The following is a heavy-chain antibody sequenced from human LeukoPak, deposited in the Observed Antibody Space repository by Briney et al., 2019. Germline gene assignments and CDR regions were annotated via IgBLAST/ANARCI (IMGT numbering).Heavy chain of an antibody. D-gene: IGHD5-18*01. CDR2: INHSGST. V-gene: IGHV4-34*01. Sequence: SETLSLTCAVYGGSFSGYCWSWIRQPPGKGLEWIGEINHSGSTNYNPSLKSRVTISVDTSKNQFSLKLSSVTAADTAVYYCALGYSYGEYYYYYGMDVWGQGTTVTVSS. J-gene: IGHJ6*02. CDR1: GGSFSGYC. CDR3: ALGYSYGEYYYYYGMDV.